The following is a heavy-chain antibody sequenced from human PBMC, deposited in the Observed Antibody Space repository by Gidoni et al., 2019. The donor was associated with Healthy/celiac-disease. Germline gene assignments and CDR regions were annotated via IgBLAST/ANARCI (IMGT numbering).Heavy chain of an antibody. V-gene: IGHV4-59*08. CDR1: GVSISSYY. CDR3: AGQQLAYYYDSSGPNWFDP. D-gene: IGHD3-22*01. Sequence: QVQLQESGPGLVKPSETLSLTCTVSGVSISSYYWSWIRQPPGKGLEWIGYIYYSGSTNYNPSLKSRVTISVDTSKNQFSLKLSSVTAADTAVYYCAGQQLAYYYDSSGPNWFDPWGQGTLVTVSS. J-gene: IGHJ5*02. CDR2: IYYSGST.